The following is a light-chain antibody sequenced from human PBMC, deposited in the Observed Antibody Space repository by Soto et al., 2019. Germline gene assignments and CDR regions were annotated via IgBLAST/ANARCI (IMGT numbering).Light chain of an antibody. V-gene: IGKV3-20*01. Sequence: EVVLTQSPATLAFSPGERSTLSCRASQNVRTFLDWYQQKPGQAPRLLIYGASSRATGIPDRFSGSGSGTDFTLTISRLEPEDFAVYYCQQYGSSPTFGQGTKVDIK. CDR2: GAS. CDR1: QNVRTF. J-gene: IGKJ1*01. CDR3: QQYGSSPT.